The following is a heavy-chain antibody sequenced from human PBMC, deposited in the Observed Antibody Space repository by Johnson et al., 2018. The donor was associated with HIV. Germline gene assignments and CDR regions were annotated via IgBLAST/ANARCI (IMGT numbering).Heavy chain of an antibody. V-gene: IGHV3-33*06. CDR3: AKGTHYSDSSGYWSNDAFDI. J-gene: IGHJ3*02. CDR2: IWYDGSNK. CDR1: GFTFSSYG. Sequence: QVQLVESGGGVVQPGRSLRLSCAASGFTFSSYGVHWVRQAPGKGLEWVAVIWYDGSNKYFADSVKGRFTISRDNSKNTLHLQMNSLRAEDTAVYYCAKGTHYSDSSGYWSNDAFDIWGQGTRVTVSS. D-gene: IGHD3-22*01.